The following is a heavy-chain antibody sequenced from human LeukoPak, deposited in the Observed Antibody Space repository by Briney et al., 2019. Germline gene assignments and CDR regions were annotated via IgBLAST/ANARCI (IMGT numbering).Heavy chain of an antibody. Sequence: GASVKVSCKASGYSFTTYDINWVRQATGQGLEWMGWMNPNSGNTGYAQKFQGRVTMSRDTSISTAYMELSSLRSEDTAVYYCAREKSGSGWYENWFDPWGQGTLVTVSS. CDR2: MNPNSGNT. CDR1: GYSFTTYD. J-gene: IGHJ5*02. CDR3: AREKSGSGWYENWFDP. D-gene: IGHD6-19*01. V-gene: IGHV1-8*01.